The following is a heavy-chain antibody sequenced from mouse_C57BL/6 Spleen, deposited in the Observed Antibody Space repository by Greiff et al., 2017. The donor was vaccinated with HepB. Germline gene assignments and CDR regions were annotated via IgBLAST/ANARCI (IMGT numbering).Heavy chain of an antibody. CDR2: IRNKANGYTT. D-gene: IGHD1-1*01. CDR1: GFTFTDYY. CDR3: ARPYYYGSTQFAY. J-gene: IGHJ3*01. V-gene: IGHV7-3*01. Sequence: EVHLVESGGGLVQPGGSLSLSCAASGFTFTDYYMSWVRQPPGKALEWLGFIRNKANGYTTEYSASVKGRFTISTDNSQSILYLQMNALRAEDSATYYCARPYYYGSTQFAYWGQGTLVTVSA.